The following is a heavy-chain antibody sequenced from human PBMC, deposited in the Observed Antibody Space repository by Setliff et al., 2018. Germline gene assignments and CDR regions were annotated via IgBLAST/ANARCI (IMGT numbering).Heavy chain of an antibody. Sequence: SETLSLTCAVSGYSISSGYFWGWIRQPPGKGLEWIGSIYHSGKTYYNPSLKSRVTLTVDTSKNQFSLKLSSVTAADTAVYYCARLLAGTGGFFYYGVDVWGQGTAVTVSS. CDR2: IYHSGKT. V-gene: IGHV4-38-2*01. CDR1: GYSISSGYF. J-gene: IGHJ6*02. CDR3: ARLLAGTGGFFYYGVDV. D-gene: IGHD6-19*01.